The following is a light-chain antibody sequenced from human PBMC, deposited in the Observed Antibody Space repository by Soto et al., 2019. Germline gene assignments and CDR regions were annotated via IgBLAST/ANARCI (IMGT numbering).Light chain of an antibody. V-gene: IGLV2-14*03. CDR1: NSDVGSYNY. J-gene: IGLJ3*02. Sequence: QSALTQPASVSGSPGQSITISCTGTNSDVGSYNYVSWHQQHPGKAPKLMIYNVYDRPSGISNRFSGSKSGNTASLTISGLQGEDEADYYCSSYAGSHTWVFGGGTKLTVL. CDR3: SSYAGSHTWV. CDR2: NVY.